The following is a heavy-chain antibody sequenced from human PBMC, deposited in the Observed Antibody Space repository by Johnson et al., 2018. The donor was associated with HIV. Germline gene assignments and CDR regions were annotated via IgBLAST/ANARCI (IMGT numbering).Heavy chain of an antibody. D-gene: IGHD3-22*01. CDR3: ASYDSSGSRAFDI. J-gene: IGHJ3*02. CDR2: IKQDGSEK. CDR1: GFTFSSYW. V-gene: IGHV3-7*01. Sequence: VQLVESGGGLVQPGGSLRLSCAASGFTFSSYWMSWVRQAPGKGLEWVANIKQDGSEKYYVDSVKGRFTISRDNSKNTLYLQMNSLRAEDTAVYYCASYDSSGSRAFDIWGQGTMVTVSS.